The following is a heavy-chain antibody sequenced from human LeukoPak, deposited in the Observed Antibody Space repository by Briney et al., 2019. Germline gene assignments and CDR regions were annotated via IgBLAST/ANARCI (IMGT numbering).Heavy chain of an antibody. CDR3: ARKSGSLNGLDY. D-gene: IGHD1-26*01. V-gene: IGHV1-46*01. Sequence: GASVKVSCKASGYTFTSYYMHWVRQAPGQGLEWMGIINPSGGSTSYAQKFQGRVTMTRDMSTSTVYMELSSLRSEDTAVYYCARKSGSLNGLDYWGQGTLVTVSS. CDR2: INPSGGST. J-gene: IGHJ4*02. CDR1: GYTFTSYY.